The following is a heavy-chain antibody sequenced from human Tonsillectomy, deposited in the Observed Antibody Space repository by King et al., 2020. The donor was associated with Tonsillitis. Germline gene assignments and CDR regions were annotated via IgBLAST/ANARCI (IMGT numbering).Heavy chain of an antibody. D-gene: IGHD6-13*01. J-gene: IGHJ4*02. Sequence: VQLVESGGGLVQPAGSLRLSCAASGFTFSLYWMSWVRQAPGQGLEWGANIKQDGIDKYYVDSVKGRFTISRDNAKNSLYLQMSSLRAEDTAVYYCARGTSKQAPLDYWGQGTLVTVSS. V-gene: IGHV3-7*01. CDR2: IKQDGIDK. CDR3: ARGTSKQAPLDY. CDR1: GFTFSLYW.